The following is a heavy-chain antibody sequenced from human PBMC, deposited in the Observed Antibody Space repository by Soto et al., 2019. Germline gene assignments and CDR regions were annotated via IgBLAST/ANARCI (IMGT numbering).Heavy chain of an antibody. J-gene: IGHJ4*02. V-gene: IGHV1-2*02. Sequence: ASVKVSCKASGYSFTKYHMHWVRQAPGQGLEWMGWINPGSGVTNQAQKFQGGATMTRDTSITTTYMELNSLTSDDTAVYYCAREEDGDVYYYFDYWGQGTLVTVSS. CDR3: AREEDGDVYYYFDY. CDR2: INPGSGVT. D-gene: IGHD4-17*01. CDR1: GYSFTKYH.